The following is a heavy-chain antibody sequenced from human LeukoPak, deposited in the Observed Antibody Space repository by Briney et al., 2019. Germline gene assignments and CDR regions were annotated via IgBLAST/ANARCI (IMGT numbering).Heavy chain of an antibody. CDR2: IYNTGST. CDR1: GGSISSYY. CDR3: ARDGDALFDY. J-gene: IGHJ4*02. D-gene: IGHD4-17*01. V-gene: IGHV4-59*01. Sequence: SETLSLTCTVSGGSISSYYWTWIRQPPGKGLEWIGYIYNTGSTNYNPSLKSRVTISVDTSKNQFSLKLSSVTAADTAVYYCARDGDALFDYWGQGTLVTVSS.